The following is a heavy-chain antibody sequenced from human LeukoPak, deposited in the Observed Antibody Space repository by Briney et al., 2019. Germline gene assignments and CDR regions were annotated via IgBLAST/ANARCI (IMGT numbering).Heavy chain of an antibody. D-gene: IGHD6-19*01. CDR2: INPNSGGT. Sequence: GESLKVSCKASGYTFTGYYMHWVRQAPGQGLEWMGWINPNSGGTNYAQKFQGRVTMTRDTSISTAYMELSRLRSDDTAVYYCAREAAVADNFDYWGQGTLVTVSS. CDR3: AREAAVADNFDY. CDR1: GYTFTGYY. J-gene: IGHJ4*02. V-gene: IGHV1-2*02.